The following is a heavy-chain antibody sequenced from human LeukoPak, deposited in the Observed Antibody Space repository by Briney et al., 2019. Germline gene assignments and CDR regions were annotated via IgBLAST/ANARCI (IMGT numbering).Heavy chain of an antibody. J-gene: IGHJ5*02. CDR2: MNPNSGNT. V-gene: IGHV1-8*01. Sequence: GASVKVSCKASGYTSSSYDINWVRQATGQGLEWMGWMNPNSGNTGYAQKFQGRVTMTRNTSISTAYMELSSLRSEDTAVYYCARSSSSGWYGWFDPWGQGTLVTVSS. CDR3: ARSSSSGWYGWFDP. CDR1: GYTSSSYD. D-gene: IGHD6-19*01.